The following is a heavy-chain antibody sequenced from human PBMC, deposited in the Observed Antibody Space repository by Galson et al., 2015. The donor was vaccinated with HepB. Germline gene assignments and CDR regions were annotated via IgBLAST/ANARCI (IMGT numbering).Heavy chain of an antibody. CDR2: INSDGTTT. J-gene: IGHJ4*02. CDR1: GFTFSSYW. D-gene: IGHD2-15*01. V-gene: IGHV3-74*03. CDR3: AKGGSSHFDY. Sequence: SLRLSCAASGFTFSSYWMHWVRQAPGKGLVWVSRINSDGTTTTYADSVKGRFTISRDNAKNTLFLQMNSLRDEDTAVYYCAKGGSSHFDYWGQGTLVTVSS.